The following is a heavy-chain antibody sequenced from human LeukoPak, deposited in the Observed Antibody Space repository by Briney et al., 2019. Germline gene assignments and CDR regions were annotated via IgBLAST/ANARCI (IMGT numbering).Heavy chain of an antibody. CDR3: ARDVTPERVTRFDY. J-gene: IGHJ4*02. V-gene: IGHV3-30-3*01. D-gene: IGHD2-21*02. CDR2: ISYDGSNK. Sequence: TGGSLRLSCAASGFTFSSYAMHWVRQAPGKGLEWVAVISYDGSNKYYADSVKGRFTISRDNSKNTLYLQMNSLRAEDTAVYYCARDVTPERVTRFDYWGQGTLVTVSS. CDR1: GFTFSSYA.